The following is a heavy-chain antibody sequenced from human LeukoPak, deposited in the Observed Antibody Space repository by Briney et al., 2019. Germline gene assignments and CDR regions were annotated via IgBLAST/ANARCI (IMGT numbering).Heavy chain of an antibody. J-gene: IGHJ4*02. CDR3: ARGIGGYNYFDY. Sequence: SETLSLTCAVSGYPIGGGAYWAWLRQTPGKGLEGIGSLHHAGTTYYNPSLQSRVAISMDASKNEFFLTMTSVTAADTAVYYCARGIGGYNYFDYWGQGTLVAVSS. V-gene: IGHV4-38-2*01. CDR2: LHHAGTT. CDR1: GYPIGGGAY. D-gene: IGHD3-16*01.